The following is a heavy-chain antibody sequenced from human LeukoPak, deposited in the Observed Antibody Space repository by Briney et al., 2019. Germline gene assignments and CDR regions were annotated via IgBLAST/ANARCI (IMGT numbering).Heavy chain of an antibody. J-gene: IGHJ4*02. Sequence: PGGSLRLSCAASGFTFDDYAMHWVRQAPGKGLEWVSGISWNSGSIGYADSVKGRFTISRDNAKNSLYLQMNSLRAEDMALYYCAKGHSSGYLFDYWGQGTLVTVSS. V-gene: IGHV3-9*03. D-gene: IGHD3-22*01. CDR1: GFTFDDYA. CDR3: AKGHSSGYLFDY. CDR2: ISWNSGSI.